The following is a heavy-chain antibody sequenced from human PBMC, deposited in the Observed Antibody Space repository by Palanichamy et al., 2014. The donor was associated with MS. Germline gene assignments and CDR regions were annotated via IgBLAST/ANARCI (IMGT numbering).Heavy chain of an antibody. D-gene: IGHD3-10*01. Sequence: QVQLVQSGAEVKEPGASVRVSCKASGYTSSSYGISWARQAPGQGLEWMGWISTYNGNTKYAQKFQDRVTMTTDTSTTTAHMDLRSLRSDDSAVYFCARDIGPVPGDYYYGLDVWGQRTTVTVSS. V-gene: IGHV1-18*04. CDR3: ARDIGPVPGDYYYGLDV. J-gene: IGHJ6*02. CDR1: GYTSSSYG. CDR2: ISTYNGNT.